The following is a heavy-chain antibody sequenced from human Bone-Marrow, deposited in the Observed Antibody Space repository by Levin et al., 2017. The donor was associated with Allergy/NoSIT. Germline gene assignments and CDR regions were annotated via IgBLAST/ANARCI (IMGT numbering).Heavy chain of an antibody. V-gene: IGHV4-39*01. CDR2: MHYSGST. J-gene: IGHJ5*02. CDR3: ARLGGP. CDR1: GGSISNSNYY. D-gene: IGHD3-16*01. Sequence: SQTLSLTCTVSGGSISNSNYYWGWIRQPPGKGLEWIGTMHYSGSTYYNSSLKSRVTISVDTSKNQFSLKLSSVTAADTALYYCARLGGPWGQGTLVTVSS.